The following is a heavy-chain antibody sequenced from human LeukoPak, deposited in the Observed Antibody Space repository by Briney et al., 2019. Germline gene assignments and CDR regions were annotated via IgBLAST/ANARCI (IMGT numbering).Heavy chain of an antibody. CDR3: ARSEDIVVVPAAPTYFDY. V-gene: IGHV3-21*01. CDR1: GFTFSSYS. D-gene: IGHD2-2*01. J-gene: IGHJ4*02. Sequence: GGSLRLSCAASGFTFSSYSMNWVRQAPGKGLEWVSSISSSSYIYYADSVKGRFTVSRDNAKNSLYLQMNSLRAEDTAVYYCARSEDIVVVPAAPTYFDYWGQGTLVTVSS. CDR2: ISSSSYI.